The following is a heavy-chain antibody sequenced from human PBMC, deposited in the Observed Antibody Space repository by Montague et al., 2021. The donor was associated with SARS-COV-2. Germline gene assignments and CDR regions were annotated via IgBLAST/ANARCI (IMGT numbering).Heavy chain of an antibody. J-gene: IGHJ4*02. D-gene: IGHD3-3*01. V-gene: IGHV4-59*08. CDR3: ARHPGATIFGVFRYPGGVDY. Sequence: SETLSLTCTVSGGSISSYYWSWIRQPPGKGLEWIGYIYYSGSTNYNPSLKSRVTISVDTSKNQFSLKLSSVTAADTAVYYCARHPGATIFGVFRYPGGVDYWGQGTLVTVSS. CDR1: GGSISSYY. CDR2: IYYSGST.